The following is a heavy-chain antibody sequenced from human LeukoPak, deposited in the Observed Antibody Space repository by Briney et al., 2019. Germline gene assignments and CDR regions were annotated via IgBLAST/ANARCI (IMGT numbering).Heavy chain of an antibody. Sequence: GGSLRLSCAASGFTFSSYSMNWVRQPPGKGLEWVSSISSSSSYIYYADSVKGRFTISRDNAKNSLYLQMNSLRAEDTAVYYCARDRMDDIVVVPAASCEYWGQGTLVTVSS. CDR3: ARDRMDDIVVVPAASCEY. CDR1: GFTFSSYS. CDR2: ISSSSSYI. J-gene: IGHJ4*02. D-gene: IGHD2-2*01. V-gene: IGHV3-21*01.